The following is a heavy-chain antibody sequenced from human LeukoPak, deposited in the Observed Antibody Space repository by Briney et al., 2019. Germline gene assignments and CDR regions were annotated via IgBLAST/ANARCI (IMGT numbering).Heavy chain of an antibody. Sequence: SETLSLTCTVSGGSISSGGYYWRWIRQHPGKGLEWIGYIYYSGSTYYNPSLKSRVTISIDTSKNQFSLKLSSVTAADTAVYYCARTGLLVPYYMDVWGKGTTVTVSS. CDR2: IYYSGST. V-gene: IGHV4-31*03. CDR1: GGSISSGGYY. J-gene: IGHJ6*03. CDR3: ARTGLLVPYYMDV. D-gene: IGHD1-14*01.